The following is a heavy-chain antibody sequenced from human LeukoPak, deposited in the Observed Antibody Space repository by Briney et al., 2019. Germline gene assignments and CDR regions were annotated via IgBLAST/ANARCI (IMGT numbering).Heavy chain of an antibody. CDR2: ISAYNGNT. Sequence: ASVKVSCKASGYTFTSYGISWVRQAPGQGLEWMGWISAYNGNTNYAQKLQGRVTMTTDASTSTAYMELRSLRSDDTAVYYCARVIAGSGSVYADYWGQGTLVTVSS. CDR1: GYTFTSYG. V-gene: IGHV1-18*01. D-gene: IGHD3-10*01. J-gene: IGHJ4*02. CDR3: ARVIAGSGSVYADY.